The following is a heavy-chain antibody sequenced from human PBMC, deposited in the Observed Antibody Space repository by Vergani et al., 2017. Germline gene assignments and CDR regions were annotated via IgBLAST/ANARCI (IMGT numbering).Heavy chain of an antibody. CDR2: IYTSGGA. CDR3: ARTESFILRYFHWAL. V-gene: IGHV4-61*02. D-gene: IGHD3-9*01. CDR1: GGSISSGTYY. Sequence: QVQLQESGPGLVKPSQTLSLTCTVSGGSISSGTYYWSWIRQPAGKGLEWIGRIYTSGGAYYNPSLKGRVTISVDTSKNQFSLEVTSVTAADTAIYFCARTESFILRYFHWALWGQGTLVTVSS. J-gene: IGHJ4*02.